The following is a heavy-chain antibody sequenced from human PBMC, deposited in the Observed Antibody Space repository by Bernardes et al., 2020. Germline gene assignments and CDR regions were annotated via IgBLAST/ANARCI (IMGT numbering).Heavy chain of an antibody. J-gene: IGHJ3*01. Sequence: GGSLRLSCVGSGFTFRSYSMSWVRQAPGKGLQWVSSMSGDGDTTHYADSVKGRFTISRDDSKNTMYLQMNSLRAEDTAVYYCAKSLVATIIPDAFDVWGQGTMVTVSS. V-gene: IGHV3-23*01. CDR2: MSGDGDTT. D-gene: IGHD3-10*01. CDR1: GFTFRSYS. CDR3: AKSLVATIIPDAFDV.